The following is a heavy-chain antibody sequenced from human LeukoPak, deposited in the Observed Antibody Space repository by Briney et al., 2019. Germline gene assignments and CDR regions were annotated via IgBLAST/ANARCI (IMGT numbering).Heavy chain of an antibody. D-gene: IGHD5-24*01. CDR1: GFTFSNYE. Sequence: GGSLRLSCAASGFTFSNYEMNWVRQAPGKGLEWVSYISSSGSTIYYGDSVKGRFTISRDNAKNSLYLQMNSLRAEDTAVYYCARVRGGYPYFDYWGQGTLVTVSS. CDR2: ISSSGSTI. CDR3: ARVRGGYPYFDY. V-gene: IGHV3-48*03. J-gene: IGHJ4*02.